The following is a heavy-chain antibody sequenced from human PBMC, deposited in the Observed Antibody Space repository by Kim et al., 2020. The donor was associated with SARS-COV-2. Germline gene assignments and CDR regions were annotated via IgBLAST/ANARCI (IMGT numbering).Heavy chain of an antibody. CDR2: INGDGSSM. CDR1: GFRFSDYY. V-gene: IGHV3-11*01. CDR3: VREPSN. J-gene: IGHJ4*02. Sequence: GGSLRLSCEASGFRFSDYYMSWIRQAPGKGLEWVAYINGDGSSMKCADSVNGRFSISRDNANKSLSLQMNSLTPEDTAVYYCVREPSNGGEGTLVTVSS. D-gene: IGHD2-8*01.